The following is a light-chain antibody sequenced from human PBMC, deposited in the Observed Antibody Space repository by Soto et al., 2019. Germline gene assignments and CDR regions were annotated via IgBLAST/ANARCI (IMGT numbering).Light chain of an antibody. Sequence: EIMLTQSPATLSLSPGERATLSCGASQSVSSYLAWYQQKPGKAPRLLIYDASNRATGIPARFSGSGYGTDFTLTISSMQNDDFATYYCQQYNSYSWTFGQGTKVDIK. CDR3: QQYNSYSWT. J-gene: IGKJ1*01. V-gene: IGKV3-11*01. CDR2: DAS. CDR1: QSVSSY.